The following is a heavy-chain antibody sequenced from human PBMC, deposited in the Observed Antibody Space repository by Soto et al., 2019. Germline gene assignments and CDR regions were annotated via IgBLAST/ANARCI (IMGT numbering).Heavy chain of an antibody. CDR1: GFSLGSYG. Sequence: GFLRLSCAASGFSLGSYGMHWVRQAPGKGLEWVAVIGFDGNNDYYANSVKGRFTISRDNSGNTLYLEMKSLRVEDTAVYYCAREIGYSSTWPSYWGPGTLVTVSS. CDR3: AREIGYSSTWPSY. V-gene: IGHV3-33*01. J-gene: IGHJ4*02. CDR2: IGFDGNND. D-gene: IGHD6-13*01.